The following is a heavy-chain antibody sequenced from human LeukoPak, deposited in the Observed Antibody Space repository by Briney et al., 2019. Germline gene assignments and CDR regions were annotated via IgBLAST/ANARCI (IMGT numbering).Heavy chain of an antibody. Sequence: GGSLRLSCAASGFTFSSYAMSWVRQAPGKGLKWVSAISGSGGSTYYADSVKGRFTISRDNSKNTLYLQMNSLRAEDTAVYYCAKDRHDFWSGYLNYYYYGMDVWGQGTTVTVSS. CDR1: GFTFSSYA. J-gene: IGHJ6*02. CDR2: ISGSGGST. D-gene: IGHD3-3*01. CDR3: AKDRHDFWSGYLNYYYYGMDV. V-gene: IGHV3-23*01.